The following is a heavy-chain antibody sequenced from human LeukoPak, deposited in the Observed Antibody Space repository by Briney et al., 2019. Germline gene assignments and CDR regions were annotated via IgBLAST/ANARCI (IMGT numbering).Heavy chain of an antibody. CDR3: VKPFSGSYYNPGYFDY. CDR2: IYYSGST. Sequence: SETLSLTCTVSGGSISSSSYYWGWIRQPPGKGLEWIGSIYYSGSTYYNPSLKSRVTISVDTSKNQFSLKLSSVTAADTAVYYCVKPFSGSYYNPGYFDYWGQGTLVTVSS. CDR1: GGSISSSSYY. V-gene: IGHV4-39*01. J-gene: IGHJ4*02. D-gene: IGHD3-10*01.